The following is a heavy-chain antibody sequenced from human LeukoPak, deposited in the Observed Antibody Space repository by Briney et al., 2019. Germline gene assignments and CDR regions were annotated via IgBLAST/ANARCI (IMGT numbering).Heavy chain of an antibody. CDR3: AKGGSSGRSYYYYGMDV. Sequence: GGSLRLSCAASGFTFSSYAMSWVRQAPGKGLEWVSAISGSGGSTYYADSVKGRFTISRDNSKNTLYLQMNSLRAEDTAVYYCAKGGSSGRSYYYYGMDVWGQGTTVTVSS. J-gene: IGHJ6*02. CDR2: ISGSGGST. V-gene: IGHV3-23*01. D-gene: IGHD6-19*01. CDR1: GFTFSSYA.